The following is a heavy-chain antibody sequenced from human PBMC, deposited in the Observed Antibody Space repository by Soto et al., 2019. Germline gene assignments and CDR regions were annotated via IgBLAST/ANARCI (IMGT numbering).Heavy chain of an antibody. CDR1: GYSFTSYW. V-gene: IGHV5-10-1*01. Sequence: PGESLKISCKGSGYSFTSYWISWVRQMPGKGLEWMGRIDPSDSYTNYSPSFQGHVTISADKSISTAYLQWSGLKASDTAMYYCARSSRTGYSSSWYTGGGYYYGMDVWGQGTTVTVSS. CDR3: ARSSRTGYSSSWYTGGGYYYGMDV. CDR2: IDPSDSYT. D-gene: IGHD6-13*01. J-gene: IGHJ6*02.